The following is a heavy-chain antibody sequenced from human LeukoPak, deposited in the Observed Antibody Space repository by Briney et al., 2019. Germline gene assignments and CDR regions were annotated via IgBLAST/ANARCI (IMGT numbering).Heavy chain of an antibody. D-gene: IGHD6-13*01. CDR1: GFTVSSNY. CDR2: IYSGGST. V-gene: IGHV3-53*04. CDR3: TIAAAGLTAFYGMDV. Sequence: GGSLRLSCAASGFTVSSNYMSWVRQAPGKGLEWVSVIYSGGSTYYADSVKGRFTISRHNSKNTLYLQMNSLRAEDTAVYYCTIAAAGLTAFYGMDVWGQGTTVTVSS. J-gene: IGHJ6*02.